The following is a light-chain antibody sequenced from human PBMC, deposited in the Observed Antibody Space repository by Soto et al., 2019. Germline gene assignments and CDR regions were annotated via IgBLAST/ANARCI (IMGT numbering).Light chain of an antibody. V-gene: IGKV3-20*01. J-gene: IGKJ1*01. Sequence: EIVLTQSPGTLSLSPGERATLSCRASQSVTSSYLAWYQQKPGQAPRLLTYGASNRATGIPDRFSGSGSGTDFTLTISRLEPEDFAVYYCQQYGSLPRTFGQGTKVDIK. CDR2: GAS. CDR3: QQYGSLPRT. CDR1: QSVTSSY.